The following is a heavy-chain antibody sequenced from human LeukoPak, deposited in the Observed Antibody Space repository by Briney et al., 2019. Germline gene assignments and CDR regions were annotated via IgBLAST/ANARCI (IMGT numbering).Heavy chain of an antibody. D-gene: IGHD1-26*01. V-gene: IGHV4-61*02. CDR3: ARLLEELLDY. J-gene: IGHJ4*02. CDR2: IYTSGST. CDR1: GGSISSGSYY. Sequence: SETLSLTCTVSGGSISSGSYYWSWIRQPAGKGLEWIGRIYTSGSTNYNPSLKSRVTISVDTSKNQFSLKLSSVTAADTAVYYCARLLEELLDYWGQGTLVTVSS.